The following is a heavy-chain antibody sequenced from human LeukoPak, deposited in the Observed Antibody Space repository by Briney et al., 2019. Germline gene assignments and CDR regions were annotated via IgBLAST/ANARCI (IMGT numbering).Heavy chain of an antibody. J-gene: IGHJ5*02. V-gene: IGHV1-8*01. CDR3: ARGRITMVRGVIPYWSDP. D-gene: IGHD3-10*01. Sequence: GASVKVSCKASGYTFTSYDINWVRQATGQGLEWMGWMNPNSGNTGYAQKFQGRVTMTRNTSISTAYMELSSLRSEDTAVYYCARGRITMVRGVIPYWSDPWGQGTLVTVSS. CDR1: GYTFTSYD. CDR2: MNPNSGNT.